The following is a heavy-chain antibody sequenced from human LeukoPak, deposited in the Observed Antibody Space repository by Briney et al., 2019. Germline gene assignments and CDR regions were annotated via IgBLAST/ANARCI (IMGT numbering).Heavy chain of an antibody. J-gene: IGHJ4*02. CDR3: AKARKMAAAGPSSFDY. CDR2: ISYDGSNK. V-gene: IGHV3-30*18. Sequence: GGSLRLSCAASGFTFSSYGMHWVRQAPGKGLEWVAVISYDGSNKYYADSVKGRFTISRDNSKNTLYLQMNSLRAEDTAVYYCAKARKMAAAGPSSFDYWGQGTLVTVSS. CDR1: GFTFSSYG. D-gene: IGHD6-13*01.